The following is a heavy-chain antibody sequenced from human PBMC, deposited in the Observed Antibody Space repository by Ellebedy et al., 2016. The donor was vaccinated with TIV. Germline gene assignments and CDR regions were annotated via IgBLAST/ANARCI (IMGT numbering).Heavy chain of an antibody. Sequence: GESLKISCAASGFTFSSYSMNWVRQAPGQRLEWMGWINAGNGNTKYSQKFQGRVTITRDTSVSTAYMELSSLRSEDTAVYYCARDGTYTAMVLAYGMDVWGQGTTVTVSS. D-gene: IGHD5-18*01. J-gene: IGHJ6*02. V-gene: IGHV1-3*01. CDR3: ARDGTYTAMVLAYGMDV. CDR1: GFTFSSYS. CDR2: INAGNGNT.